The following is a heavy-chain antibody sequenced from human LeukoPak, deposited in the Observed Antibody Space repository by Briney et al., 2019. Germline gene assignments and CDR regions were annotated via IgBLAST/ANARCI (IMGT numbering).Heavy chain of an antibody. CDR3: ARGAYRTYYYGSGSALGGMDV. D-gene: IGHD3-10*01. CDR2: INHSGST. J-gene: IGHJ6*04. CDR1: GGSFSGYY. Sequence: SETLSFTCAVYGGSFSGYYWSWIRQPPGKGLEWIGEINHSGSTNHNPSLKSRVTISVDTSKNQFSLKLSSVTAADTAVYYCARGAYRTYYYGSGSALGGMDVWGKGTTVTVSS. V-gene: IGHV4-34*01.